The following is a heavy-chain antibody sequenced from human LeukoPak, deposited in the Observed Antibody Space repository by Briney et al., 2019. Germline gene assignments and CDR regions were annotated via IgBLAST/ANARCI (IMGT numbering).Heavy chain of an antibody. CDR2: INHSGTT. CDR3: ARGVNYGGRVRYFDY. Sequence: SETLSLTCAVYGGSFSGYYWSWIRQPPGKGLAWIGEINHSGTTNYNPSLKSRVTISLDTSKNQFSLKLSSVTAADTAVYYCARGVNYGGRVRYFDYWGQGTLVTVSS. V-gene: IGHV4-34*01. J-gene: IGHJ4*02. CDR1: GGSFSGYY. D-gene: IGHD4-23*01.